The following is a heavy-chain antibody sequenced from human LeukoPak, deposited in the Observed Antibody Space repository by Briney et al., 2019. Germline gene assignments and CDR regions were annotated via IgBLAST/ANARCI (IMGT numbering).Heavy chain of an antibody. Sequence: ASVKVSCKASGYTFTSYDINWVRQATGQGLEWMGWMSPNSGNTGYAQKFQGRVTMTRNTSISTAYMELSSLRSEDTAVYYCARYKYQLLYYYYGMDVWGQGTTVTVSS. CDR1: GYTFTSYD. CDR2: MSPNSGNT. D-gene: IGHD2-2*01. CDR3: ARYKYQLLYYYYGMDV. J-gene: IGHJ6*02. V-gene: IGHV1-8*01.